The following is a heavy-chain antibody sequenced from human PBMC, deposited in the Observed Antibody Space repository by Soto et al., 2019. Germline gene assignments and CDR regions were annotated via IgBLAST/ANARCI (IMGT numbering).Heavy chain of an antibody. J-gene: IGHJ2*01. CDR1: GGSINSNNYY. V-gene: IGHV4-39*01. Sequence: TETLSLTCTVSGGSINSNNYYWGWIRQPPGKGLEWIGSIYYSGYTNYNPSLESRITTSLDTSKNQVSLKLSPVTAADTAVYYCGRRVGSRRYADWYFDIWGLGTLVIVSS. CDR2: IYYSGYT. D-gene: IGHD3-10*01. CDR3: GRRVGSRRYADWYFDI.